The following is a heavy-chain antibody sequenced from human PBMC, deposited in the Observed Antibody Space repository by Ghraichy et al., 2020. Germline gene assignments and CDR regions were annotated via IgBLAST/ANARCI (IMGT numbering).Heavy chain of an antibody. CDR3: AKDRDYYDSSGYYFNAFDI. Sequence: LTCAASGFTFSTFSNYAMSWVRQAPGKGLEWVSTIHGTGSGTYSTDSVKGRFTISRDSSKNTLYLQMNSLRAEDTAVYYCAKDRDYYDSSGYYFNAFDIWGQGTMVTVSS. CDR1: GFTFSTFSNYA. V-gene: IGHV3-23*01. D-gene: IGHD3-22*01. J-gene: IGHJ3*02. CDR2: IHGTGSGT.